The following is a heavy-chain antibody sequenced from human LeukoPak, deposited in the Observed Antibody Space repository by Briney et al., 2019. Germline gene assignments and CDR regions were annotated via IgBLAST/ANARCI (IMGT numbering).Heavy chain of an antibody. CDR3: AKDPDY. V-gene: IGHV3-30*18. CDR2: ISYDGSNK. J-gene: IGHJ4*02. CDR1: GFTFSSYG. Sequence: PGGSPKLSCAASGFTFSSYGMHWVRQAPGKGLEWVAVISYDGSNKCYADSVKGRFTISRDNSKNTLYLQMNRLRAEDTAVYYSAKDPDYWGQGTLVTVSS.